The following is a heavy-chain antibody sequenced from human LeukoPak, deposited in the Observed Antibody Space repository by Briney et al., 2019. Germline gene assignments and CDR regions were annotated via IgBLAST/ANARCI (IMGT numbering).Heavy chain of an antibody. CDR2: VIPIFGTA. J-gene: IGHJ6*02. V-gene: IGHV1-69*01. D-gene: IGHD6-6*01. CDR1: GGTFSSYA. Sequence: SVKVSCKASGGTFSSYAISWVRQAPGQGLEWMGGVIPIFGTANYAQKFQGRVTITADESTSTAYMGLSSLRSEDTAVYYCARVAYIAARPGLWYYYYGMDVWGQGTTVTVSS. CDR3: ARVAYIAARPGLWYYYYGMDV.